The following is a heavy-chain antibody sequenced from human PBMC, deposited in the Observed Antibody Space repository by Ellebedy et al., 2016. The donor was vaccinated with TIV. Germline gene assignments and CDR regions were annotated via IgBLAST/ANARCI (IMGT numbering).Heavy chain of an antibody. CDR2: ISSSSSYT. CDR3: AKDRATSSSFDY. D-gene: IGHD6-6*01. Sequence: GESLKISCAASGFTFSDYYMSWIRQAPGKGLEWVSYISSSSSYTNYADSVKGRFTISRDNSKNTLYLQMNSLRAEDTAVYYCAKDRATSSSFDYWGQGTLVTVSS. V-gene: IGHV3-11*05. CDR1: GFTFSDYY. J-gene: IGHJ4*02.